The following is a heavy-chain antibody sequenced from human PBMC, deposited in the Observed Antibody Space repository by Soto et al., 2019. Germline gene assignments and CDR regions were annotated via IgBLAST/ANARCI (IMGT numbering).Heavy chain of an antibody. CDR3: ARISTYNYYGIDV. CDR1: GGSISGYY. CDR2: IYTSEST. D-gene: IGHD2-2*01. Sequence: QVQLQESGPGLVKPSETLSLTCRVSGGSISGYYWSWIRQPAGKGLEWIGRIYTSESTNYNPSLKSRVTMSVDTSKNQFSLKLNSVTAADAAVYYCARISTYNYYGIDVWGQGTKVTVSS. V-gene: IGHV4-4*07. J-gene: IGHJ6*02.